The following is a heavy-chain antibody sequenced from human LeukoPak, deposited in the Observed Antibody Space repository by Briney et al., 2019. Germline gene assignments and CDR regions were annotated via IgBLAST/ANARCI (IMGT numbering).Heavy chain of an antibody. CDR1: GFTFSDYY. CDR3: ASGAGGSSGYLY. D-gene: IGHD3-22*01. Sequence: GGSLRLSCAASGFTFSDYYMSWIRQAPGKGLEWVSYISSSSGYTNYADSVKGRFTISRDNAKNSLYLQMNSLRAEDTAVYYCASGAGGSSGYLYWGQGTLVTVSS. J-gene: IGHJ4*02. CDR2: ISSSSGYT. V-gene: IGHV3-11*06.